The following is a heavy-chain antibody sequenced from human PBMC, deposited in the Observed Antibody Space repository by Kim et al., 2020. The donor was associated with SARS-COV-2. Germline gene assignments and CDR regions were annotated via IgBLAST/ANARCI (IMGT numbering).Heavy chain of an antibody. J-gene: IGHJ6*02. Sequence: KYSADAGKGRFNNSRDNSKNTLYLQMNSLRAEDTAVCYCAREIVSYYGMDVWGQGTTVTVSS. V-gene: IGHV3-30*01. CDR3: AREIVSYYGMDV. CDR2: K. D-gene: IGHD1-26*01.